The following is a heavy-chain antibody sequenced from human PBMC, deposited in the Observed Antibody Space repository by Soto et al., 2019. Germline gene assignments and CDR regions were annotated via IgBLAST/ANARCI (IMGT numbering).Heavy chain of an antibody. CDR3: ARIAGRRTYDYGSGRYYPYY. CDR2: ISAYNGNT. CDR1: GYTFTSYG. V-gene: IGHV1-18*01. J-gene: IGHJ4*02. D-gene: IGHD3-10*01. Sequence: ASVKVSCKASGYTFTSYGISWVRHAPGQGLEWMGWISAYNGNTNYALKLQGRVTMTTDTSTSTAYMELRSLRSDDTAVYYCARIAGRRTYDYGSGRYYPYYWGQGTLVPVSS.